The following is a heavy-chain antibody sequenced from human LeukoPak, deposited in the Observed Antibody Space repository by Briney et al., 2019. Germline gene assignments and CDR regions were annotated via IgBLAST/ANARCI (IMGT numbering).Heavy chain of an antibody. CDR1: GGSIGSYY. V-gene: IGHV4-59*01. CDR2: ISYSGST. J-gene: IGHJ5*02. D-gene: IGHD5-12*01. Sequence: PSETLSLTCTVSGGSIGSYYWSWIRQPPRQELEWIGHISYSGSTNYNPSLKSRVTISVDTSKNQFSLKLSSVTAADTAVYYCARGGSGYALNWFDPWGQGTLVTVSS. CDR3: ARGGSGYALNWFDP.